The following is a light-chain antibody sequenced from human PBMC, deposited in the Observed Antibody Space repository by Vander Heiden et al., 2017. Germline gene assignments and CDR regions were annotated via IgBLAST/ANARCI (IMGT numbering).Light chain of an antibody. CDR1: QSVSSY. CDR3: QQRLT. CDR2: DAS. Sequence: EIVLTQSPATLSLSPGERATLSCRASQSVSSYLAWYQQKPGQAPRLLIYDASNRATGIPARFSGSGSGTDFTLTISSLEPEDLAVYYCQQRLTVGGGTKVEIK. V-gene: IGKV3-11*01. J-gene: IGKJ4*01.